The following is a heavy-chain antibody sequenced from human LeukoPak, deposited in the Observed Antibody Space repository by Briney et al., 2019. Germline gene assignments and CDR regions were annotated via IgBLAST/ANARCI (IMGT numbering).Heavy chain of an antibody. CDR1: GYTFTSYG. CDR2: ISAYNGNT. Sequence: GASVKVSCRASGYTFTSYGISWVRQAPGQGLEWMGWISAYNGNTNYAQKLQGRVTMTTDTSTSTAYMELRSLRSDDTAVYYCARGGYSSSWYPSYYYYYYMDVWGKGTTVTVSS. D-gene: IGHD6-13*01. V-gene: IGHV1-18*01. J-gene: IGHJ6*03. CDR3: ARGGYSSSWYPSYYYYYYMDV.